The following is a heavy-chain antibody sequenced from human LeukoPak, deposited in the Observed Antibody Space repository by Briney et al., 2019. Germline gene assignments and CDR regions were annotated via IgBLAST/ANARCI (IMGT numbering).Heavy chain of an antibody. D-gene: IGHD6-13*01. V-gene: IGHV3-21*01. CDR3: AKSLGSRTDWFDP. CDR2: ISSSSSYI. J-gene: IGHJ5*02. Sequence: PGGSLRLSCAASGFTFSSNSMNWVRQAPGKGLEWVSSISSSSSYIYYADTVKGRFTISRDNAKNSLYLQMNSLRAEDTAVYYCAKSLGSRTDWFDPWGQGTLVTVSS. CDR1: GFTFSSNS.